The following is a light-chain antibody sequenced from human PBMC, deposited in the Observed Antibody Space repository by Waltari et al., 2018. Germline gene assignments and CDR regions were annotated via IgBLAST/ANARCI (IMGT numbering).Light chain of an antibody. CDR2: EVT. V-gene: IGLV2-23*02. CDR1: SSDIGYYNL. Sequence: QSALTQPASVSGSPGQSITISCTGTSSDIGYYNLVSWYQHLPGKAPKVMIYEVTKRPSGVSNRFSGSKSGNTASLTISGVQAEDEGYYYCCSYAGSGTWVFGGGTKLTVL. J-gene: IGLJ3*02. CDR3: CSYAGSGTWV.